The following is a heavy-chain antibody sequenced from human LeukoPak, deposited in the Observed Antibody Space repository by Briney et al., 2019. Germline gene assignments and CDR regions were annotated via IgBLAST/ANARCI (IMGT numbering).Heavy chain of an antibody. CDR1: GFTISTHE. CDR2: ISDSGNTI. Sequence: PGGSVRLSCAASGFTISTHEMNWVRQAPGKGLEWLSYISDSGNTIYYADSVKGRFTISRDTAKNSLYLQMNSLRAEDTAIYYCARGSGTDYWGQGTLVSVSS. CDR3: ARGSGTDY. D-gene: IGHD1-14*01. V-gene: IGHV3-48*03. J-gene: IGHJ4*02.